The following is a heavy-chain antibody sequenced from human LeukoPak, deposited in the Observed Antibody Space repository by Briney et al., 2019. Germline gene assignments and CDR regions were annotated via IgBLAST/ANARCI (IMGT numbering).Heavy chain of an antibody. D-gene: IGHD2-15*01. V-gene: IGHV1-69*13. CDR1: GGTFSSYA. J-gene: IGHJ6*02. CDR3: ATSGALWDYGMDV. Sequence: GASVKVSCKASGGTFSSYAISWVRQAPGQGLEWMGGIIPIFGTANYAQKFQGRVTITADESTSTAYMELSSLRSEDTAVYYCATSGALWDYGMDVWGQGTTVTVSS. CDR2: IIPIFGTA.